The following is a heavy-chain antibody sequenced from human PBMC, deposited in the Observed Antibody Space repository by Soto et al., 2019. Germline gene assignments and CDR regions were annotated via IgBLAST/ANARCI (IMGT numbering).Heavy chain of an antibody. V-gene: IGHV4-31*03. D-gene: IGHD3-10*01. Sequence: SETLSLTCTVSGGSISSGGYYWSWIRQHPGKGLEWIGYIYYSGSTYYNPSLKSRVTISVDTSKNQFSLKLSSVTAADTAVYYCARGPGITMVRGVGYYYGMDVWRQGTTVTVSS. CDR2: IYYSGST. CDR1: GGSISSGGYY. J-gene: IGHJ6*02. CDR3: ARGPGITMVRGVGYYYGMDV.